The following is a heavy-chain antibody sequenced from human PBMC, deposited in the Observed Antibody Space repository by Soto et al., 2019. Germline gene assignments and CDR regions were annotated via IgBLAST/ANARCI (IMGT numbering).Heavy chain of an antibody. Sequence: LTCAVSGDSISSSGFYWGWIRQAPGQGLEWVSPISSSGAYIYYADSVRGRFTISRDNTKNSLFLQMNSLRAEDSAVYYCANEPHYWGRGTLVTVSS. CDR2: ISSSGAYI. CDR3: ANEPHY. CDR1: GDSISSSG. V-gene: IGHV3-11*04. J-gene: IGHJ4*02.